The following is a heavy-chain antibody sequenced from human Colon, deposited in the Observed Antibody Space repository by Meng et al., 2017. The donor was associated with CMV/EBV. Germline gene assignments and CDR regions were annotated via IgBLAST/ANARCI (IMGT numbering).Heavy chain of an antibody. J-gene: IGHJ4*02. CDR1: GFTFSSYS. CDR2: ISSSSSAI. CDR3: ARDFWDTDYTGY. V-gene: IGHV3-48*02. Sequence: GESLKISCAASGFTFSSYSMNWVRQAPGKGLEWISYISSSSSAIEYADSVKGRFTSSRDNAKSSMYLQMNSLRDEDTAVYYCARDFWDTDYTGYWGQGTLVTVSS. D-gene: IGHD3-16*01.